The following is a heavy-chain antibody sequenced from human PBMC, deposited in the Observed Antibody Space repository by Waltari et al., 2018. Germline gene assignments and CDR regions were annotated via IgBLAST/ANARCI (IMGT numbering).Heavy chain of an antibody. CDR3: ARVGVGVLFDY. CDR2: IYYSGST. J-gene: IGHJ4*02. CDR1: GGSISSHY. V-gene: IGHV4-59*11. Sequence: QVQLQESGPGLVKPSETLSLTCTVSGGSISSHYWSWIRQPPGKGLEWIGYIYYSGSTNYNPSLKSRVTISVDTSKNQFSLKLSSVTAADTAVYCCARVGVGVLFDYWGQGTLVTVSS. D-gene: IGHD1-26*01.